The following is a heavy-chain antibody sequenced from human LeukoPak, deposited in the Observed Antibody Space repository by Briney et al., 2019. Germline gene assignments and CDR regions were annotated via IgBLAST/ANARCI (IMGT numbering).Heavy chain of an antibody. CDR3: ASVGGSFPNCFDP. V-gene: IGHV4-59*01. CDR2: IYYSGST. J-gene: IGHJ5*02. Sequence: SETLSLTCTVSGGSISSYYWSWIRQPPGKGLDWIGYIYYSGSTNYNPSLKRRVSISVDTSKNQFSLKLSSVTAADTAVYYCASVGGSFPNCFDPWGQGTLVTVSS. D-gene: IGHD1-26*01. CDR1: GGSISSYY.